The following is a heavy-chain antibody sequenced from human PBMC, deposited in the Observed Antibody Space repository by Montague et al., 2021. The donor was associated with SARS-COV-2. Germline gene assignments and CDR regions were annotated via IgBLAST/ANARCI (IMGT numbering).Heavy chain of an antibody. V-gene: IGHV4-34*01. CDR1: GGPFSGYY. J-gene: IGHJ4*02. CDR3: ARGTKGIFTYDYDSSGDASDV. CDR2: INHSGST. Sequence: SETLSLTCAVCGGPFSGYYWSWIRQPPGKELEWIGEINHSGSTKYNPSLKSRVTMSVDTSKNQFSLKLSSVTAADTAVYYCARGTKGIFTYDYDSSGDASDVWGQGTLVTVSS. D-gene: IGHD3-22*01.